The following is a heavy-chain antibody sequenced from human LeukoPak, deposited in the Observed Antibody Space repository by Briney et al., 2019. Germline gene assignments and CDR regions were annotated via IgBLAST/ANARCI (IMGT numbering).Heavy chain of an antibody. CDR3: ARSPYDSSANRYYYYALDV. J-gene: IGHJ6*02. CDR1: GFTFGSYA. V-gene: IGHV3-30*04. Sequence: GGSLRLSCAASGFTFGSYALHWVRQAPGKGLEGVAVISHDGSHKYFADSVRGRLTISRDRSKSTVDLQMNSLRPEDTAIYYCARSPYDSSANRYYYYALDVWGQGTTVSVSS. CDR2: ISHDGSHK. D-gene: IGHD3-22*01.